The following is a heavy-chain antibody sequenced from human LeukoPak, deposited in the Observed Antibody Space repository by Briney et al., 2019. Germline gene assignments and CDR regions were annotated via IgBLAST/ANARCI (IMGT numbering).Heavy chain of an antibody. V-gene: IGHV5-51*01. CDR2: IYPGDSDT. CDR3: ARLEGAAAGKNNWFDP. D-gene: IGHD6-13*01. Sequence: GESLKISCKGSGYSFTSYWIGWVRQMPGKGLEWMGIIYPGDSDTRYSPSFQGQVTISADKSISTAYLQWSSLKASDTAMYYCARLEGAAAGKNNWFDPWGQGTLVTVSS. J-gene: IGHJ5*02. CDR1: GYSFTSYW.